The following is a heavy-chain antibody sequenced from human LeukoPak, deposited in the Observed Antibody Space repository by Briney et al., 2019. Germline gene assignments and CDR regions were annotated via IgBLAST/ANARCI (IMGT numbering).Heavy chain of an antibody. CDR1: GYTFTDHF. Sequence: ASVKLSCKASGYTFTDHFLHWVRQAPGQGLERMGWVIANTGATQYTQKFQGRVTMTRKTSITTSYMDRSRLRSETTAVNFCVRENIVATRWFDPWGQGTLVTVSS. CDR3: VRENIVATRWFDP. D-gene: IGHD5-12*01. J-gene: IGHJ5*02. V-gene: IGHV1-2*02. CDR2: VIANTGAT.